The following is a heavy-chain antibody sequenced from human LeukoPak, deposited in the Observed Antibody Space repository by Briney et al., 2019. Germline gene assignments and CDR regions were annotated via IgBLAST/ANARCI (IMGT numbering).Heavy chain of an antibody. Sequence: ASVTVSCKASGYTFTSYDIYWVRQATGQGLEWMGWMNPNSGNTGYAQKFQGRVTITRNTSISTAYMELSSLRSEDTAVYCCARDVEERIRYFDWLPQYNWFDPWGQGNLVTVSS. J-gene: IGHJ5*02. D-gene: IGHD3-9*01. CDR1: GYTFTSYD. V-gene: IGHV1-8*03. CDR3: ARDVEERIRYFDWLPQYNWFDP. CDR2: MNPNSGNT.